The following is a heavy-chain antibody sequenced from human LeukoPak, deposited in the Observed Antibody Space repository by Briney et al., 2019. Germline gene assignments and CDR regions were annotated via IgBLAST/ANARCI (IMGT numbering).Heavy chain of an antibody. D-gene: IGHD3-3*01. CDR1: GFTFSSYA. CDR3: AKLTGKDVLRLRFDS. V-gene: IGHV3-23*01. Sequence: GGSLRLSCAASGFTFSSYAMSWVRQAPGKGLEWVSAISGSGGSTYYADSVKGRFTISRDNSKNTLYLQMNSLRAEDTAVYYCAKLTGKDVLRLRFDSWGQGTLVTVSS. J-gene: IGHJ5*01. CDR2: ISGSGGST.